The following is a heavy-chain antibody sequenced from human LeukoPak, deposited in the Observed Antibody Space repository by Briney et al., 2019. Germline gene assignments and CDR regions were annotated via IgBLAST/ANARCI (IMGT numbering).Heavy chain of an antibody. D-gene: IGHD6-13*01. V-gene: IGHV3-21*01. J-gene: IGHJ3*02. Sequence: GGSLRLFCTASGFTFSHYSINWVRQAPGKRLEWVSSISSSSSNIYYADSVKGRFTISRDNAKNSLFLQMNSLRAEDTAVYYCARRVASANDAFDIWGQGTMVTVSS. CDR1: GFTFSHYS. CDR2: ISSSSSNI. CDR3: ARRVASANDAFDI.